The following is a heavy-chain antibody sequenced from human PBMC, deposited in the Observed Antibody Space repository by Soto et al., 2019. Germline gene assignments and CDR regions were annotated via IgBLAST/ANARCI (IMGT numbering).Heavy chain of an antibody. CDR2: IVVGSGNT. V-gene: IGHV1-58*01. Sequence: SVKVSCKASGFTFTSSAVQWVRQARGQRLEWKGWIVVGSGNTNYAQKFQERVTITRDMSTSTVYMELSSLRSEDTAVYYCARGARSTVTFDYWGQGTLVTVSS. CDR1: GFTFTSSA. J-gene: IGHJ4*02. CDR3: ARGARSTVTFDY. D-gene: IGHD4-17*01.